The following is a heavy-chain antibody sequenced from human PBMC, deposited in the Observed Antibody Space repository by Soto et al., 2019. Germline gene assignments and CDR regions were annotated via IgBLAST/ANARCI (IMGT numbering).Heavy chain of an antibody. CDR1: GFTFSSYG. J-gene: IGHJ3*02. CDR2: IWYDGSNK. V-gene: IGHV3-33*01. Sequence: QVQLVESGGGVVQPGRSLRLSCAASGFTFSSYGMHWVRQAPGKGLEWVAVIWYDGSNKYYADSVKGRFTISRDNSKNTLYLQMNSLRAEDTVVYYCASLGYSYGYRGPTEGAFDIWGQGTMVTVSS. D-gene: IGHD5-18*01. CDR3: ASLGYSYGYRGPTEGAFDI.